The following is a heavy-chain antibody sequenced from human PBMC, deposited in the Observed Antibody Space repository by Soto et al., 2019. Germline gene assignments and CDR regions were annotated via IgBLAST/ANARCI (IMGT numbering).Heavy chain of an antibody. CDR2: IYPGDSDT. CDR1: GYSFTSYW. CDR3: ARQYVVVAATSRGYYYYGMDV. Sequence: GESLKIYCKGSGYSFTSYWIGWVRQMPGKGLEWMGIIYPGDSDTRYSPSFQGQVTISADKSISTAYLQWSSLKASDTAMYYCARQYVVVAATSRGYYYYGMDVWGQGTTVTVSS. V-gene: IGHV5-51*01. D-gene: IGHD2-15*01. J-gene: IGHJ6*02.